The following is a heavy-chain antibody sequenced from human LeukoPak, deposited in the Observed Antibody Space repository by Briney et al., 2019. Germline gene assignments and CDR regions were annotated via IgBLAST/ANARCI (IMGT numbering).Heavy chain of an antibody. CDR2: INHSGST. CDR1: GGSFSGYY. Sequence: PSETLSLTCAVYGGSFSGYYWSWLRQPPGRGLEWIGEINHSGSTNYNPSLKSRVTISVDTSKNQFSLKLSSVTAADTAVYYCARGKRTRYYYDSNGYPDYWGQGTLVTVSS. J-gene: IGHJ4*02. CDR3: ARGKRTRYYYDSNGYPDY. V-gene: IGHV4-34*01. D-gene: IGHD3-22*01.